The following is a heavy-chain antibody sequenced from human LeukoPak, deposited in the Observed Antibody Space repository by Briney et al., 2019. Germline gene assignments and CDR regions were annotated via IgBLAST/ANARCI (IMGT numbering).Heavy chain of an antibody. CDR1: GGSISSYY. D-gene: IGHD1-20*01. V-gene: IGHV4-4*07. CDR3: ARTPRSYRTITGSPGYYYGMDV. Sequence: SETLSLTCTVSGGSISSYYWSWIRQPAGKGLEWIGRIYTSGSTNYNPSLKSRVTMSVDTSKNQFSLKLSSVTAADTAVYYCARTPRSYRTITGSPGYYYGMDVWGQGTTVTVSS. CDR2: IYTSGST. J-gene: IGHJ6*02.